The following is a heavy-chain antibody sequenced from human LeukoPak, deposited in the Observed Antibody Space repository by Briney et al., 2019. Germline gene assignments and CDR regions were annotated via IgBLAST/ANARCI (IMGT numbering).Heavy chain of an antibody. D-gene: IGHD2-21*02. J-gene: IGHJ4*02. CDR2: VNHRGIT. V-gene: IGHV4-38-2*02. CDR3: VRDPSEAADFFFDS. CDR1: HYFISDGAF. Sequence: PSETLSLTCTVSHYFISDGAFWGWIRQPPGKGLEWVANVNHRGITFYNPSLESRVATSVDTSKNQFFLRVTSVTAADTAIYYCVRDPSEAADFFFDSWGQGTLVTVSS.